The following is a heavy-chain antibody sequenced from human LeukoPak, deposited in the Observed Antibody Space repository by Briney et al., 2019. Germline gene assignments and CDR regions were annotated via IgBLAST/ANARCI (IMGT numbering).Heavy chain of an antibody. V-gene: IGHV4-59*01. D-gene: IGHD2-15*01. CDR2: IYYTVIT. CDR1: GGSLSSNY. CDR3: ARSSCSGGSCYWY. J-gene: IGHJ4*02. Sequence: PSETLSLTCTVSGGSLSSNYWSWIRQPPGKGLEWIGFIYYTVITNYNPSLKSRVTISVDTSKPEFSLKVSYVTAADTAVYYCARSSCSGGSCYWYWGQGTLVTVS.